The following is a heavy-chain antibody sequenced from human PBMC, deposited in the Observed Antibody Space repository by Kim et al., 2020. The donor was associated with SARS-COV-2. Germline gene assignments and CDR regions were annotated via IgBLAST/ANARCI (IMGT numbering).Heavy chain of an antibody. D-gene: IGHD2-15*01. V-gene: IGHV3-74*01. CDR3: ARKDCSGGSCAFDP. Sequence: YADALKGRFTISRDNAKNTLYLQMNSLRAEDTAVYYCARKDCSGGSCAFDPWGQGTLVTVSS. J-gene: IGHJ5*02.